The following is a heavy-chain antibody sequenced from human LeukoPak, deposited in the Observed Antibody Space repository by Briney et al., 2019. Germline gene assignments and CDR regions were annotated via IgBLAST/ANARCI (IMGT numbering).Heavy chain of an antibody. D-gene: IGHD4-23*01. J-gene: IGHJ4*02. CDR3: ASGYSSDYGGNVY. V-gene: IGHV3-48*04. CDR2: ISSSRSTI. CDR1: GFTFSNYN. Sequence: GGSLRLSCAASGFTFSNYNLNWVRQAPGKGLEWISYISSSRSTIYYADSVKGRFTISRDNAKNTLYLQMNSLSTEDTAVYYCASGYSSDYGGNVYWGRGTLVTVSS.